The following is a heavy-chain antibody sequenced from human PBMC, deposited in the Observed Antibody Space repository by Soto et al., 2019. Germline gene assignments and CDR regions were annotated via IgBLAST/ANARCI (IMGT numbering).Heavy chain of an antibody. CDR1: GYSISSGYY. CDR2: IYHSGST. J-gene: IGHJ5*01. V-gene: IGHV4-38-2*01. CDR3: ERSFSWFDS. Sequence: PWETLSLTCAVSGYSISSGYYWGWIRQPPGKGLEWIGSIYHSGSTYYNPSLKSRVTISVDTSKNQFSLKLSSVTAADTAVYYRERSFSWFDSWGQGTLVTVSS.